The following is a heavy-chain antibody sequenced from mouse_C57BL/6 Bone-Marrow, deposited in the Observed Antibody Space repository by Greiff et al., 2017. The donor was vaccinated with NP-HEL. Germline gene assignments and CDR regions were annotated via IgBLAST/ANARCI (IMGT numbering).Heavy chain of an antibody. D-gene: IGHD1-1*01. Sequence: VQLQQSGAELVRPGTSVKMSCKASGYTFTNYWIGWAKQRPGHGLEWIGDIYPGGGYTNYNEKFKGKATLTADKSSSTASMQFSSLTSEDFAIYYCARWVYYGSSYWYFDVWGTGTTVTVSS. CDR3: ARWVYYGSSYWYFDV. V-gene: IGHV1-63*01. J-gene: IGHJ1*03. CDR1: GYTFTNYW. CDR2: IYPGGGYT.